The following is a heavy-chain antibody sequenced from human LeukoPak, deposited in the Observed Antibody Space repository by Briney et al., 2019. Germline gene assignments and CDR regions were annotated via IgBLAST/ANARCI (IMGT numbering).Heavy chain of an antibody. D-gene: IGHD6-19*01. Sequence: ASVKVSCKVSGYTLTELSMHWVRQAPGKGLEWMGGFDPEDGETIYAQKFQGRVTMTEDTSTDTAYMELSSLRSEDTAVYYCATGEPGIAVAGTPYYYYYYYMDVWGKGTTVTVSS. CDR1: GYTLTELS. CDR3: ATGEPGIAVAGTPYYYYYYYMDV. CDR2: FDPEDGET. V-gene: IGHV1-24*01. J-gene: IGHJ6*03.